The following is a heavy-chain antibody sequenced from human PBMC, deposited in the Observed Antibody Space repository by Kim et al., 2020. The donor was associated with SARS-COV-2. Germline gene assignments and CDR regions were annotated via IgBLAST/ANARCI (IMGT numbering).Heavy chain of an antibody. CDR2: VWNDGSKD. J-gene: IGHJ5*02. CDR3: AREAGGNGDYVGWFDP. CDR1: GFTLSSNG. V-gene: IGHV3-33*01. D-gene: IGHD4-17*01. Sequence: GGSLRLSCAASGFTLSSNGMHWVRQAPGKGLEWVAVVWNDGSKDYYGDSVKGRFTISRDIPKNTLYLEMNSLRVEDTAVYYCAREAGGNGDYVGWFDPWGQGTLVTVSS.